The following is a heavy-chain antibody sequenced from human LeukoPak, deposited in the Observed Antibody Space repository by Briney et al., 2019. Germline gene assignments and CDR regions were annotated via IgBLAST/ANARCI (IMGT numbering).Heavy chain of an antibody. D-gene: IGHD2-15*01. V-gene: IGHV3-7*01. CDR1: GFTTHYW. Sequence: GGSLRLSCTASGFTTHYWLNWVRQSPGKGLEWVANIDRDGRVQHYVDSVEGRFTISRDSAKNSLALQMHSLRAEDTAVYYCARDVIVAATRFSLYYGMDVWGQGATVTVSS. CDR2: IDRDGRVQ. J-gene: IGHJ6*02. CDR3: ARDVIVAATRFSLYYGMDV.